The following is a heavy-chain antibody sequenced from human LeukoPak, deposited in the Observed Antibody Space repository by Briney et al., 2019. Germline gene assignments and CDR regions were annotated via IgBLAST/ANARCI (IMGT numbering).Heavy chain of an antibody. CDR1: GYSFTSYW. D-gene: IGHD3-10*01. V-gene: IGHV5-51*01. J-gene: IGHJ4*02. CDR3: ARRYYYGSGSSLDY. Sequence: GESLKISCKGSGYSFTSYWIGWVRQMPGKGLEWMGITYPDDSDTRYSPSFRGQVTISADKSISTAYLQWSSLTASDTAMYYCARRYYYGSGSSLDYWGQGTLVTVSS. CDR2: TYPDDSDT.